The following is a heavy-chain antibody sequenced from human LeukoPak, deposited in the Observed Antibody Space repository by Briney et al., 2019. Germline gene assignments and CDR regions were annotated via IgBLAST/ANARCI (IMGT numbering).Heavy chain of an antibody. V-gene: IGHV3-23*01. Sequence: PGGSLRLSCAASGFTFSSYAMSWVRQAPGKGLEWVSAISGSGGSTYYADSVKGRFTISRDNSKNTLYLQMNSLRAEDTAVYHCAKDRYCGSYPPYYLDYWGQGTLVTVYS. J-gene: IGHJ4*02. CDR1: GFTFSSYA. D-gene: IGHD1-26*01. CDR2: ISGSGGST. CDR3: AKDRYCGSYPPYYLDY.